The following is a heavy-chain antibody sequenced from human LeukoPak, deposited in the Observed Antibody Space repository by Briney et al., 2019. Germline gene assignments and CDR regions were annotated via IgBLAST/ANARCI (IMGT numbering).Heavy chain of an antibody. Sequence: GNTNYNPSLESRVTISVDTSKNQFSLRLTSVTAADTAVYYCARQSSSELLRDWYFDLWGRGTLVTVSS. V-gene: IGHV4-59*08. CDR3: ARQSSSELLRDWYFDL. J-gene: IGHJ2*01. D-gene: IGHD1-26*01. CDR2: GNT.